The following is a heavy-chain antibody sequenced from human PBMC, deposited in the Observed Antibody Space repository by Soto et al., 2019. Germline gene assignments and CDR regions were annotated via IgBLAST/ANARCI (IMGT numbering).Heavy chain of an antibody. J-gene: IGHJ4*02. D-gene: IGHD6-25*01. CDR2: NNWNSGSV. CDR1: GFNFDDYA. V-gene: IGHV3-9*01. CDR3: AKDSQSSARVGYLDS. Sequence: EVQLVESGGGLVQPGRSLRLSCAASGFNFDDYAMHWVRQAPRKGLEWVSGNNWNSGSVGYADSVKGRFTLSRDNARNSLSLQLNSLKREDTAIFFCAKDSQSSARVGYLDSWGQETLVSVSS.